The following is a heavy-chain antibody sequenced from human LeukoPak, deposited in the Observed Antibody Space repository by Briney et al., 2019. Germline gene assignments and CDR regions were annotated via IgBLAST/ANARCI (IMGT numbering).Heavy chain of an antibody. Sequence: GASVKVSCTASGYTFTSYGISWVRQAPGQGLEWMGWISAYNGNTNYAQKLQGRVTMTTDTSTSTAYMELRSLRSDDTAVYYCASGSGFSSEGGFDYWGQGTLVTVSS. J-gene: IGHJ4*02. CDR1: GYTFTSYG. CDR2: ISAYNGNT. CDR3: ASGSGFSSEGGFDY. V-gene: IGHV1-18*01. D-gene: IGHD6-19*01.